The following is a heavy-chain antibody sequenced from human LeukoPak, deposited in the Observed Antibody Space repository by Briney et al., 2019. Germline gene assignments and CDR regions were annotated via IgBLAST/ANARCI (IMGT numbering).Heavy chain of an antibody. CDR3: ALALDCGSGLGY. Sequence: SETLSLTCAVSGGSISSGGYSWSWIRQPPGKGLEWIGYIYHSGSTYYNPSLKSRVTISVDRSKNQFSLKLSSVTAADTAVYYCALALDCGSGLGYWGQGTLVTVSS. J-gene: IGHJ4*02. D-gene: IGHD3-10*01. CDR1: GGSISSGGYS. CDR2: IYHSGST. V-gene: IGHV4-30-2*01.